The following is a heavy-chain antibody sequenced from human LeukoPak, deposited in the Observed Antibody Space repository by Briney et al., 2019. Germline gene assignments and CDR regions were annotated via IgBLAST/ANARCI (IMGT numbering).Heavy chain of an antibody. CDR3: ASDPYGYSGYDSFPC. D-gene: IGHD5-12*01. CDR1: GLTFSDAW. V-gene: IGHV3-11*04. CDR2: ISSSGSTI. J-gene: IGHJ4*02. Sequence: GGSLRLSCAVSGLTFSDAWMSWVRQAPGKGLEWVSYISSSGSTIYYADSVKGRFTISRDNAKNSLFLQMNSLGAEDTAVYYCASDPYGYSGYDSFPCWGQGTLVTVSS.